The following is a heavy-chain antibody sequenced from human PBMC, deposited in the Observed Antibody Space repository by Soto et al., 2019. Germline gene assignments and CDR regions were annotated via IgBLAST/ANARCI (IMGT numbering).Heavy chain of an antibody. CDR2: IWYDGSNK. V-gene: IGHV3-33*01. Sequence: PGGSLRLSCAASGFTFSSYGMHWVRQAPGKGLEWVAVIWYDGSNKYYADSVKGRFTISRDNAKNSLYLQMNSLRAEDTAVYYCARSGIVDYWGQGTLVTVSS. CDR3: ARSGIVDY. J-gene: IGHJ4*02. D-gene: IGHD1-26*01. CDR1: GFTFSSYG.